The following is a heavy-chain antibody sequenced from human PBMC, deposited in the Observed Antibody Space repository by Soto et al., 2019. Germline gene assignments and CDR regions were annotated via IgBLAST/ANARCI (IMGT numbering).Heavy chain of an antibody. J-gene: IGHJ4*02. CDR1: GGSFSGYY. Sequence: QVHLQQWGAGLLKPSETLSLTCAVYGGSFSGYYWSWIRQPPGKGLEWIGEINHSGSTNYNPSLKSRVTISVDTSKHHFSLKLSSVTAADTAVYYCARGRYDYIWGSYRPNSYYFDYWGQGTLVTVSS. CDR3: ARGRYDYIWGSYRPNSYYFDY. D-gene: IGHD3-16*02. CDR2: INHSGST. V-gene: IGHV4-34*01.